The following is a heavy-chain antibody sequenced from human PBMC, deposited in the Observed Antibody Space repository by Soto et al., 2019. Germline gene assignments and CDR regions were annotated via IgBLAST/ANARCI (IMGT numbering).Heavy chain of an antibody. CDR1: GGSISSGGSS. J-gene: IGHJ4*02. CDR3: ARGAVVNFDS. Sequence: QLQLQESGSGLVKPSQTLSLTCAVSGGSISSGGSSWTWIRQPPGQGLEWIGYIYHSGSTYYTPSLKSRVTISVDRSKTQFSLKLTSVTAADTAVYYCARGAVVNFDSWGQGTLVTVSS. CDR2: IYHSGST. V-gene: IGHV4-30-2*01. D-gene: IGHD3-22*01.